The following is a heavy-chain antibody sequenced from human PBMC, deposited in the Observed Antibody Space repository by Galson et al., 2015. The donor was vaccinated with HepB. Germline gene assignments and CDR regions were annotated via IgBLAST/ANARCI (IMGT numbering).Heavy chain of an antibody. CDR3: ARESVYCSRDSCYGLDV. J-gene: IGHJ6*02. Sequence: SLGLSCAASGFNFTTRSMNWVRQAPGKGLEWISYIGPGGNSIYADFVKGRFTTSRDNAKNSIFLQMNSLRVEDTAVYYCARESVYCSRDSCYGLDVWGQGTTVTVSS. CDR1: GFNFTTRS. CDR2: IGPGGNSI. V-gene: IGHV3-48*04. D-gene: IGHD2-15*01.